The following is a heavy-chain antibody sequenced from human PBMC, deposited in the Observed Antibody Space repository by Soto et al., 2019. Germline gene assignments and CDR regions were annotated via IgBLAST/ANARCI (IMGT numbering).Heavy chain of an antibody. CDR2: IWYDGSNK. CDR1: GFTFSSYG. Sequence: GGSLRLSCAASGFTFSSYGMHWVRQAPGKGLEWVAVIWYDGSNKYYADSVKGRFTISRDNSKNTLYLQMNSLRAEDTAVYYSARDSGSYFPDYYYYYGMDVWGQGTTVTVSS. D-gene: IGHD1-26*01. CDR3: ARDSGSYFPDYYYYYGMDV. J-gene: IGHJ6*02. V-gene: IGHV3-33*01.